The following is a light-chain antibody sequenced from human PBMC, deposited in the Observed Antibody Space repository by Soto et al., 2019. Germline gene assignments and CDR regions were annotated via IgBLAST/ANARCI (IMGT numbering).Light chain of an antibody. CDR2: GAS. CDR1: QSVSSSY. J-gene: IGKJ5*01. Sequence: EIVLTQSPGTLSLSPGEGDTLSCRASQSVSSSYLAWYQQKPGQAPRLLIYGASSRATGIPDRFSGSGSGTDFTLTIRRLEPEDFVVYYCQQYGSSPSITFGQGTRLEIK. V-gene: IGKV3-20*01. CDR3: QQYGSSPSIT.